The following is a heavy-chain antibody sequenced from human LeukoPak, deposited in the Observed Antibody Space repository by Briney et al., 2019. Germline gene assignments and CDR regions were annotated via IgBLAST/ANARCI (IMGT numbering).Heavy chain of an antibody. CDR3: ARTGSGGLDYYMDV. V-gene: IGHV4-34*01. CDR2: INHSGST. D-gene: IGHD2-8*02. J-gene: IGHJ6*03. Sequence: PSETLSLTCAVYGGSFSGYYWSWIRQPPGKGLEWMGEINHSGSTNYNPSLKSRVTISVDTSKNQFSLKLSSVTAADKAVYYCARTGSGGLDYYMDVWGKGTTVTVSS. CDR1: GGSFSGYY.